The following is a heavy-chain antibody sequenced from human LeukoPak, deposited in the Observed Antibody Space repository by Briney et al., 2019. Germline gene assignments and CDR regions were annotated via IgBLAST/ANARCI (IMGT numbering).Heavy chain of an antibody. D-gene: IGHD2-2*01. V-gene: IGHV3-69-1*01. CDR1: GFTFRSYS. Sequence: GGSLRLSCAASGFTFRSYSMNWVRQAPGKGLEWVATMTSTSAIYYADSVKGRFTISRDNSKDTLYLQMNSLRAEDTAVYYCARRTKYHFFDFWGQGTLVTVSS. CDR3: ARRTKYHFFDF. CDR2: MTSTSAI. J-gene: IGHJ4*02.